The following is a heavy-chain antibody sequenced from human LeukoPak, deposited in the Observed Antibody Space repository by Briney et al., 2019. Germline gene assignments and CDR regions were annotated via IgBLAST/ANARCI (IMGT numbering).Heavy chain of an antibody. D-gene: IGHD2-15*01. V-gene: IGHV3-23*01. CDR2: ISGGGGST. CDR1: GFTFTSYS. Sequence: PGGSLRLSCAASGFTFTSYSMNWVRQAPGKGLEWVSTISGGGGSTYYADSVKGRFTISRDNSKNTLYLQMNSLRAEDTAVYYCAKDWKDDCSGGSCYPDYWGQGTLVTVSS. J-gene: IGHJ4*02. CDR3: AKDWKDDCSGGSCYPDY.